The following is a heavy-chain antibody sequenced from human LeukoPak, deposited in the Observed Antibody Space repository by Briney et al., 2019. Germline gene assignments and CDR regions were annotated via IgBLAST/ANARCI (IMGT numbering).Heavy chain of an antibody. D-gene: IGHD1-26*01. CDR1: GGSISRYY. J-gene: IGHJ4*02. CDR3: AVGSGSYDNYFDY. Sequence: SETLSLTCTVSGGSISRYYWNWIRQPPGKGLEWIGYIYYSGSTNYNPSLKSRVTISVDTSKNQFSLKLSSVTAADTAVYYCAVGSGSYDNYFDYWGQGTLVTVSS. V-gene: IGHV4-59*01. CDR2: IYYSGST.